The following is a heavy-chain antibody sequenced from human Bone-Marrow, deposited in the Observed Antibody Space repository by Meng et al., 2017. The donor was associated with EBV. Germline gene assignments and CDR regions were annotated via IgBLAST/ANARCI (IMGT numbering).Heavy chain of an antibody. CDR3: APEEWELPNFDY. Sequence: VESRGRLVQPGGARRLSWPASGLTFSNHAMSWVRQAPGKGLEWVSAISGNGNSAYYADSVKGRFTISRDNSKNTLYLQMNSLRAEDTAVYYCAPEEWELPNFDYWGQGTLVTVSS. D-gene: IGHD1-26*01. J-gene: IGHJ4*02. CDR1: GLTFSNHA. CDR2: ISGNGNSA. V-gene: IGHV3-23*04.